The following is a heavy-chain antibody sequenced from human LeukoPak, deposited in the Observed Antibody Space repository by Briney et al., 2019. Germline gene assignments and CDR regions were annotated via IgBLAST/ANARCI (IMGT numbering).Heavy chain of an antibody. CDR1: GGTFSSYA. Sequence: SVKVSCKASGGTFSSYAISWVRQAPGQGLEWMGGIIPIFGTANYAQKFQGRVTITTDESTSTAYMELSSLRSEDTAVYYCARLYGSGGHFDYWGQGTLVTVSS. V-gene: IGHV1-69*05. CDR3: ARLYGSGGHFDY. CDR2: IIPIFGTA. J-gene: IGHJ4*02. D-gene: IGHD3-10*01.